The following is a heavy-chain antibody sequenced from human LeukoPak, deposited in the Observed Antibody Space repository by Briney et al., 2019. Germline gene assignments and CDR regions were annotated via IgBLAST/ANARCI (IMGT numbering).Heavy chain of an antibody. J-gene: IGHJ4*02. D-gene: IGHD3-3*01. CDR1: GFTDGSNY. V-gene: IGHV3-53*01. Sequence: PGGSLRLSCGAWGFTDGSNYMSWVRRARGKGLEGVSVIYSGGSTYYADSVKGRFTISRDNSKNTLYLQMNSLRAEDTAVYYCARSYDFWSGYYSYWGQGTLVTVSS. CDR2: IYSGGST. CDR3: ARSYDFWSGYYSY.